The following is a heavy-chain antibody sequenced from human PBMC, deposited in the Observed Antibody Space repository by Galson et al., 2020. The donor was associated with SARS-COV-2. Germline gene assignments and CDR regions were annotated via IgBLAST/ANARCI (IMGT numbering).Heavy chain of an antibody. V-gene: IGHV3-7*03. CDR1: GFTFSSYW. CDR2: IKEDGSES. Sequence: GESLKISCAASGFTFSSYWMSWVRQAPGKGLEWVANIKEDGSESHYVDSLKGRFTISRDNAKNSLYLQLNSLRAEDTAVYYCARGRGMDVWGQGTTVIVSS. J-gene: IGHJ6*02. CDR3: ARGRGMDV.